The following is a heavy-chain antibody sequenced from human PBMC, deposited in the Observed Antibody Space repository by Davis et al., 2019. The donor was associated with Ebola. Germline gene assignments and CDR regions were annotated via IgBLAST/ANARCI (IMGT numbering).Heavy chain of an antibody. V-gene: IGHV1-69*04. CDR1: GGTFSSYA. D-gene: IGHD3-9*01. Sequence: AASVKVSCKASGGTFSSYAISWVRQAPGQGLEWMGRIIPILGIANYAQKFQGRVTITADKSTSTAYMELSSLRSEDTAVYYCARDLTDDILTGYLDYWGQGTLVTVSS. CDR2: IIPILGIA. CDR3: ARDLTDDILTGYLDY. J-gene: IGHJ4*02.